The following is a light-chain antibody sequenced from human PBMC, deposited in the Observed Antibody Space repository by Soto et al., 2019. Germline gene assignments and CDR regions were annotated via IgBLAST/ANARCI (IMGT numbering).Light chain of an antibody. CDR1: SSDVGGYNY. CDR3: SSYTSSSTLSYV. Sequence: QSVLTQPASVSGSPGQSITISCTGTSSDVGGYNYVSWYQQHPGKAPKLMIYEVSNRPSGVSNRFSGSKSGNTAYLTISGIQAEDEADYYCSSYTSSSTLSYVFGTGTKVTVL. CDR2: EVS. V-gene: IGLV2-14*01. J-gene: IGLJ1*01.